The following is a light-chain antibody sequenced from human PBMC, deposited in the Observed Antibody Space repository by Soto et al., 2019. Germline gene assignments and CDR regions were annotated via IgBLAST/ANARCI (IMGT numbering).Light chain of an antibody. J-gene: IGLJ2*01. Sequence: QSALPQPPSASGTPGQWVTISCSGSSSNIGSNTVNWYQQLPGTAPKLLIYSTNQRPSGVPDRFSGSKSGTSASLAISGLQSEDEADYYCATWDDSLNGRVFGGGTKLTVL. CDR3: ATWDDSLNGRV. CDR2: STN. CDR1: SSNIGSNT. V-gene: IGLV1-44*01.